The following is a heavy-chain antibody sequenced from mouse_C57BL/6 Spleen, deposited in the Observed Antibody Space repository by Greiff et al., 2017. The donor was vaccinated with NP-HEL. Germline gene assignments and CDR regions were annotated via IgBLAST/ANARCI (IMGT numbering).Heavy chain of an antibody. CDR2: IYPGDGDT. Sequence: VQLQQSGPELVKPGASVKISCKASGYAFSSSWMNWVKQRPGKGLEWIGRIYPGDGDTNYNGKFKGKATLTADKSSSTAYMQLSSLTSEDSAVYFRARTGTGYYFDYWGQGTTLTVSS. CDR1: GYAFSSSW. D-gene: IGHD4-1*01. CDR3: ARTGTGYYFDY. V-gene: IGHV1-82*01. J-gene: IGHJ2*01.